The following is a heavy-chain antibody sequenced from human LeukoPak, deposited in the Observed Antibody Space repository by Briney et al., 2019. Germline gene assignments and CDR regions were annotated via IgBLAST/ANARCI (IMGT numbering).Heavy chain of an antibody. CDR2: IYYSGAT. J-gene: IGHJ3*02. CDR1: GGSISSVDYY. D-gene: IGHD6-13*01. V-gene: IGHV4-30-4*01. Sequence: SQTLSLTCTVSGGSISSVDYYWSWIRQPPGKGLEWIGYIYYSGATYYNPSLKSRITISVDTSKNQFSLRLSSVTAADTAVYYRARDGLYLKAAAGTEAFDIWGQGTMVTVSS. CDR3: ARDGLYLKAAAGTEAFDI.